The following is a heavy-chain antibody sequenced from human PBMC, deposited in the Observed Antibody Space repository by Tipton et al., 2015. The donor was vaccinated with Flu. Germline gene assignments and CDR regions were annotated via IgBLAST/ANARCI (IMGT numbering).Heavy chain of an antibody. J-gene: IGHJ4*02. CDR3: AKDNSLGYYVNLPGYYVGYYFFDY. D-gene: IGHD3-9*01. V-gene: IGHV3-23*01. Sequence: SLRLSCEASGFTFSSYVMTWVRQAPGKGLEWVSAISESGGSTNYADSVKGRFTVSRDNSKTTLYLQMNSLRAEDTAVYYCAKDNSLGYYVNLPGYYVGYYFFDYWGQGTLVTVSS. CDR2: ISESGGST. CDR1: GFTFSSYV.